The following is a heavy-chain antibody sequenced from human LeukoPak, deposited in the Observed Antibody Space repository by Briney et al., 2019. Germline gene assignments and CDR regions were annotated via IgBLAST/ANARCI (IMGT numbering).Heavy chain of an antibody. Sequence: GASVKVSCKASGGTFSSYAISWVRQAPGQGLEWLGLINPTGTSRLYARKFQGRVTMTRDMSTTTDYLELSSLISEDTAVYYCARDNSVGDIAWWFDPWGQGTLVTVSS. D-gene: IGHD3-16*02. CDR3: ARDNSVGDIAWWFDP. V-gene: IGHV1-46*01. CDR1: GGTFSSYA. CDR2: INPTGTSR. J-gene: IGHJ5*02.